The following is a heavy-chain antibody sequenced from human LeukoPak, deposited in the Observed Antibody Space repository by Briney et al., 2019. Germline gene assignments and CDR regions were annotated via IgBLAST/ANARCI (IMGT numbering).Heavy chain of an antibody. CDR3: AKASGGSSGYFGY. Sequence: GGSLRLSCAASGFTFSSYAMHWVRQAPGKGLEWVAVISYDGSNKYYADSVKGRFTISRDNSKNTLYLQMNSLRAEDTAVYYCAKASGGSSGYFGYWGQGTLVTVSS. V-gene: IGHV3-30*04. CDR1: GFTFSSYA. D-gene: IGHD3-22*01. CDR2: ISYDGSNK. J-gene: IGHJ4*02.